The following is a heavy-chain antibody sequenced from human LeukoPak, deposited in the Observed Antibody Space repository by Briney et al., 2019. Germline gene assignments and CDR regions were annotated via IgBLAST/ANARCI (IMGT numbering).Heavy chain of an antibody. CDR2: IYSGGST. Sequence: GGSLRLSCAASEFTVNSNYMSWVRQAPGKGLEWVSLIYSGGSTYYADSVKSRFTISRHNSRNTLYLQMNSLRAEDTAVYYCARHIGFDAFDIWGQGTMVTVSS. V-gene: IGHV3-53*04. CDR3: ARHIGFDAFDI. J-gene: IGHJ3*02. CDR1: EFTVNSNY.